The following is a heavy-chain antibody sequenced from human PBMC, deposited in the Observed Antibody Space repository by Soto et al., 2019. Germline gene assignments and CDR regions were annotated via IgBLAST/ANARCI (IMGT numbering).Heavy chain of an antibody. Sequence: KGLEWMGIIYPGDSDTRYSPSFQGQVTISADKSISTAYLQWSSLKASDTAMYYCARFCGGDCYYYYYGMDVWGQGTTVTVSS. CDR3: ARFCGGDCYYYYYGMDV. J-gene: IGHJ6*02. V-gene: IGHV5-51*01. D-gene: IGHD2-21*02. CDR2: IYPGDSDT.